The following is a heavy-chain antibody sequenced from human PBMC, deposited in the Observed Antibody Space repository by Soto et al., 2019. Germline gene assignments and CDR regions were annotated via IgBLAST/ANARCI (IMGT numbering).Heavy chain of an antibody. J-gene: IGHJ4*02. CDR2: ISSSSSYI. Sequence: GGSVRLSCAASGFTFSNCAKNWGRPAPGKGLEWVSSISSSSSYIYYADSVKGRFTISRDNAKNSLYLQMNSLRAEDTAVYYCARVTVTGWCLDYWGQGALVTVSS. CDR1: GFTFSNCA. CDR3: ARVTVTGWCLDY. D-gene: IGHD6-19*01. V-gene: IGHV3-21*01.